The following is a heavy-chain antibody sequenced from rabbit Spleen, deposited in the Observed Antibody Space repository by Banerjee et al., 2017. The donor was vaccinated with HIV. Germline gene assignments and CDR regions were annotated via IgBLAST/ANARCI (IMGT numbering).Heavy chain of an antibody. CDR2: INAYTNKP. CDR1: GVSLNDKDV. Sequence: EQLEESGGGLVKPEGSLTLTCKASGVSLNDKDVMCWVRQAPGKGLQWIACINAYTNKPVYATWAKGRFTISRTSSTTVTLQMTSLTAADTATYFCARDLPTVVGWNFKLWGQGTLVTVS. J-gene: IGHJ4*01. CDR3: ARDLPTVVGWNFKL. D-gene: IGHD1-1*01. V-gene: IGHV1S45*01.